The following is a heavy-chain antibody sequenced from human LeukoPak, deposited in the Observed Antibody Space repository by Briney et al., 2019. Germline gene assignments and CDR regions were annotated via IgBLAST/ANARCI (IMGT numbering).Heavy chain of an antibody. CDR3: ARRDISSGWSFDY. J-gene: IGHJ4*02. CDR1: GGSISNYH. D-gene: IGHD6-19*01. Sequence: SETLSLTCTVSGGSISNYHWSWIRQPAGKGLECIGQIHTSGSTNYNPPLKRRVSMSIDTPEDQVSLTIRSVTAADTAFYYCARRDISSGWSFDYWGQGTLVTVSS. CDR2: IHTSGST. V-gene: IGHV4-4*07.